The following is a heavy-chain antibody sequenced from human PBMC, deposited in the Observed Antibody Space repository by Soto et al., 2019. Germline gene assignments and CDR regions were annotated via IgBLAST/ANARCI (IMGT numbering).Heavy chain of an antibody. CDR2: ISGSGGST. J-gene: IGHJ6*04. V-gene: IGHV3-23*01. Sequence: PGGSLRLSCAASGFTFSSYAMSWVRQAPGKGLEWVSAISGSGGSTYYADSVKGRFTISRDNSKNTLYLQMNSLRAEDTAVYYCAKVSILRYFDPAPPGVWGKGTTVTVSS. CDR1: GFTFSSYA. D-gene: IGHD3-9*01. CDR3: AKVSILRYFDPAPPGV.